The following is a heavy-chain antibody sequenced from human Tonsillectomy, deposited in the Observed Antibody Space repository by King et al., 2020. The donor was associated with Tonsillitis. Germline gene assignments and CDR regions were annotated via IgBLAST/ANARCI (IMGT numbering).Heavy chain of an antibody. Sequence: VQLQESGPGLVKPSQTLSLSCTVSGCSIIGGSFYWTWIRQPAGKGLECIGRTHTTGTTNNSPPLRSRVPMSIDTSKSQFSLNLTAVTAADTAVYYCARARYSNFAANYYYVDVWGKGTTVTVSS. CDR2: THTTGTT. D-gene: IGHD4-11*01. CDR3: ARARYSNFAANYYYVDV. CDR1: GCSIIGGSFY. V-gene: IGHV4-61*02. J-gene: IGHJ6*03.